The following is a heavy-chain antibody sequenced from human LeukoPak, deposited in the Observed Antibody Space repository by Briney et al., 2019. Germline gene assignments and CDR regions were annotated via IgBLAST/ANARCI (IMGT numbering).Heavy chain of an antibody. Sequence: PSETLSLTCTVPGGSISSGDYYWSWIRQPPGKGVEWIGYIYYSGSTYYNPSLKSRVTISVDTSKNQFSLKLSSVTAADTAVYYCARDLVVIATKYAPTLWGQGTMVTVSS. V-gene: IGHV4-30-4*08. CDR2: IYYSGST. D-gene: IGHD2-21*01. CDR3: ARDLVVIATKYAPTL. CDR1: GGSISSGDYY. J-gene: IGHJ3*01.